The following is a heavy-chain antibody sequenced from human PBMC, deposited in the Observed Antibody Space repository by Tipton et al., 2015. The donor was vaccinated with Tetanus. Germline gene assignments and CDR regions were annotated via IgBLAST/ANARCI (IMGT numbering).Heavy chain of an antibody. CDR3: ARRRTSTALGLWLDP. J-gene: IGHJ5*02. V-gene: IGHV5-51*01. CDR1: GYSFSSYW. CDR2: IYPGDSNT. D-gene: IGHD5/OR15-5a*01. Sequence: VQLVQSGAEVKKPGESLKISCKGSGYSFSSYWTGWVRQMPGKGLEWMGSIYPGDSNTRYSPSFQGHVTISADKSISTAYLQWSSLKASDTAMYYCARRRTSTALGLWLDPWGQGTLVTVSS.